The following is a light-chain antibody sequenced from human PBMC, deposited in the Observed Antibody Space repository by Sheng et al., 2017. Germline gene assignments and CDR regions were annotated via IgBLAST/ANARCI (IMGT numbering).Light chain of an antibody. CDR3: QQSYTTPRT. CDR1: QSISDF. V-gene: IGKV1-39*01. J-gene: IGKJ1*01. CDR2: AAS. Sequence: DIQMTQSPSSLSASVGDRVTISCRASQSISDFLNWYQQKPGKAPQLLIYAASTLQSGVPSRFSGSGSGTDFTLTISSLQPEDFATYFCQQSYTTPRTFAKGPRWNSN.